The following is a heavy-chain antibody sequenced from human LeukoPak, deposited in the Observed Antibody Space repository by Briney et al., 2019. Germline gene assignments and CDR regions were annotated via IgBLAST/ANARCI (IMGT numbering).Heavy chain of an antibody. CDR2: ISGSGGST. Sequence: GGSLRLSCAASGFTFTNYSINWVRQAPGKGLEWVSSISGSGGSTMYAESVKGRFTISSDNSKNTVRLQMKSLRADDTAVYFCARRYCTSTSCYNFDYWGQGTLVTVS. D-gene: IGHD2-2*01. CDR1: GFTFTNYS. J-gene: IGHJ4*02. V-gene: IGHV3-23*01. CDR3: ARRYCTSTSCYNFDY.